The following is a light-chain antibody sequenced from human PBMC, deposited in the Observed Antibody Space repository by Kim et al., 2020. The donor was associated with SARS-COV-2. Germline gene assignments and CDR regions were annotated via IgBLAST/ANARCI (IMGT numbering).Light chain of an antibody. V-gene: IGKV1-5*03. Sequence: ASIGERVTITCRASQTVSTWLAWYQQKPGKAPKRLIYKASSLERGVPSRFRGSGSGREFTLTISSLQPEDFATYYCQHYNGFPWTFGQGTKVDIK. CDR3: QHYNGFPWT. CDR2: KAS. J-gene: IGKJ1*01. CDR1: QTVSTW.